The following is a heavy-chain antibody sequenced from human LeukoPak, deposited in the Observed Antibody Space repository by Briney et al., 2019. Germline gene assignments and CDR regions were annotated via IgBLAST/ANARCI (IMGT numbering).Heavy chain of an antibody. J-gene: IGHJ4*02. CDR2: ISPDGETT. D-gene: IGHD3-10*01. V-gene: IGHV3-21*06. Sequence: GGSLRLSCEASGFTFSSISMNWVRQAPGKGLEWVSSISPDGETTYHADSVKGRFTTSRDNAKSSLYLQMNSLRAEDTALYYCTRDLPVPSLVRGIIIYGLIDYWGQGTLVSVSS. CDR3: TRDLPVPSLVRGIIIYGLIDY. CDR1: GFTFSSIS.